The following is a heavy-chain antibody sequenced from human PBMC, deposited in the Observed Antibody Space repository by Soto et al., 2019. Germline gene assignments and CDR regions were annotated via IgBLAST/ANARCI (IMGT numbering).Heavy chain of an antibody. CDR1: GFTFSSYA. CDR3: ARDYSSSGGY. D-gene: IGHD6-13*01. Sequence: HPGGSLRLSCAASGFTFSSYAMHWVRQAPGKGLEYVSAISSNGGSTYYANSVKGRFTISRDNSKNTLYLQMGSLRAEDMAVYYCARDYSSSGGYWGQGTLVTVSS. V-gene: IGHV3-64*01. J-gene: IGHJ4*02. CDR2: ISSNGGST.